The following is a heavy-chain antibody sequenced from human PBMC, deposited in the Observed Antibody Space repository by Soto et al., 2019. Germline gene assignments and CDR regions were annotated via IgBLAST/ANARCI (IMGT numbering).Heavy chain of an antibody. CDR1: GFTFSSYS. CDR2: ISSSSSTI. V-gene: IGHV3-48*01. D-gene: IGHD1-1*01. J-gene: IGHJ5*02. Sequence: EVQLVESGGGLVQPGGSLRLSCAASGFTFSSYSMNWVRQAPGKGLEWVSYISSSSSTIYYADSVKGRFTISRDNAKNSLYLQMNSLRAEDTAVYYCAGAALYNWNDVSWFDPWGQGTLVTVSS. CDR3: AGAALYNWNDVSWFDP.